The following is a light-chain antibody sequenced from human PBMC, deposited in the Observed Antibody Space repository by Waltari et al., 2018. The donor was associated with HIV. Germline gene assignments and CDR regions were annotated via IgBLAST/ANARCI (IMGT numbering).Light chain of an antibody. Sequence: EVVLTQSPSTLSLSQGERATLSCRASQNIGNYLAWYQQKPGQAPRLLIFSASARAAGIPARFSGSGSGTDFTLTISSPQSEDSAVYYCQHYNNRPPLTFGQGTRLEI. CDR1: QNIGNY. CDR3: QHYNNRPPLT. CDR2: SAS. J-gene: IGKJ5*01. V-gene: IGKV3-15*01.